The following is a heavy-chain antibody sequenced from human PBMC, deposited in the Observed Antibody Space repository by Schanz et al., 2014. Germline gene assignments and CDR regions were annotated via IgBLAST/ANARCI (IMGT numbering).Heavy chain of an antibody. CDR1: GFSLNTYG. CDR2: IWNNGVTM. V-gene: IGHV3-33*01. Sequence: QAQLMESGGGVVQPGTSLILSCSVSGFSLNTYGIHWFRQPAGKGLEWVAVIWNNGVTMYYADSVRGRFTISRDRFQNTLYLRMSSLRAEDTAVYYCARPRFDYGEVDYWGQGTLVTVSS. J-gene: IGHJ4*02. D-gene: IGHD4-17*01. CDR3: ARPRFDYGEVDY.